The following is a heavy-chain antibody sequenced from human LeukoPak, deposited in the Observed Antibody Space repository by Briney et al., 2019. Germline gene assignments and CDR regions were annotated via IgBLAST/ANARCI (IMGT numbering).Heavy chain of an antibody. V-gene: IGHV4-39*01. Sequence: SETLSLTCTLSGGSISSSSYYWGWIRHPPGKGLEWVGSIYYSGSTYYNPSLKSRVTISVDTSKNHFSPKLSSVTAADTAVYYCARQSITMVRGVNWGQGTLVTGSS. D-gene: IGHD3-10*01. CDR2: IYYSGST. CDR1: GGSISSSSYY. J-gene: IGHJ4*02. CDR3: ARQSITMVRGVN.